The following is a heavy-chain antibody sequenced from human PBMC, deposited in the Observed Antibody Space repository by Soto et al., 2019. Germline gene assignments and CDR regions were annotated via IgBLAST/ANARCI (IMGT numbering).Heavy chain of an antibody. J-gene: IGHJ4*02. Sequence: GGSLRLSCAASGFTFRSYAMSWVRQATGKGLEWVSAISGSCGSTYYADSVKGRFTISRDYSKFTLYLQMSSLRADVSAVYYCAKAVWASNYLFDYWGQGTLVTVSS. D-gene: IGHD4-4*01. V-gene: IGHV3-23*01. CDR3: AKAVWASNYLFDY. CDR2: ISGSCGST. CDR1: GFTFRSYA.